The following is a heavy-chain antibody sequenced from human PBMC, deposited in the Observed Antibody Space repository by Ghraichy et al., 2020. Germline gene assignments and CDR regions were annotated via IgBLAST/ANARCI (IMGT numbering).Heavy chain of an antibody. D-gene: IGHD5-24*01. CDR1: GDSISSTY. J-gene: IGHJ4*02. V-gene: IGHV4-59*01. CDR2: ILNAGST. CDR3: AVGRDAYKTGY. Sequence: SETLSLTFTVSGDSISSTYWNWMRQPPGKGLEWLGYILNAGSTNYNPSLKSRVTISVDTSRNQFSLKLSSVTAADTAVYYCAVGRDAYKTGYWGEGILVTVSA.